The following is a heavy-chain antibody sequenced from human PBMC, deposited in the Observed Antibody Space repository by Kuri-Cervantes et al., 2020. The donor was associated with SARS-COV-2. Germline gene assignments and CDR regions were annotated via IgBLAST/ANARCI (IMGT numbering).Heavy chain of an antibody. CDR3: ARGGKGFGNCSGGSCYQNWFDP. CDR2: IYHSGST. J-gene: IGHJ5*02. Sequence: GSLRLSCAVSGYSISSGYYWGWIRQPPGKGLEWIGSIYHSGSTYYNPSLKSRVTISVDTSKNQFSLKLSSVTAADTAVYYCARGGKGFGNCSGGSCYQNWFDPWGQGTLVTVSS. CDR1: GYSISSGYY. V-gene: IGHV4-38-2*01. D-gene: IGHD2-15*01.